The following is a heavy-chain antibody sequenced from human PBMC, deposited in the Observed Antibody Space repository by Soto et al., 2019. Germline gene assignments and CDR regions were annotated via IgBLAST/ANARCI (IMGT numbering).Heavy chain of an antibody. CDR1: GFTFDDYG. D-gene: IGHD3-9*01. V-gene: IGHV3-20*01. Sequence: EVQLVESGGGLVRPGGSLRLSCAASGFTFDDYGMSWVRQAPGKGLEWVSGINWNGGSTGYADSVKGRFTISRDNTKNSLYVQMNSLIADDTALYHCARARKYYMLTGRDYWGQGIQVTVSS. CDR3: ARARKYYMLTGRDY. J-gene: IGHJ4*02. CDR2: INWNGGST.